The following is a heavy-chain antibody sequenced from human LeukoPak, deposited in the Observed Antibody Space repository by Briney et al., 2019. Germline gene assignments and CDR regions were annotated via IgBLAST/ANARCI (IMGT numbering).Heavy chain of an antibody. D-gene: IGHD3-10*01. CDR3: ARGSSSGRSGHDAFDI. J-gene: IGHJ3*02. V-gene: IGHV4-39*07. CDR2: IYYSGSS. CDR1: GGSISSRSYY. Sequence: SETLSPTCTVSGGSISSRSYYWGWIRQPPGKGLEWIGNIYYSGSSYYNPSLKSRVTVSVDTSKNQLSLKLTSVTAADTAVYYCARGSSSGRSGHDAFDIWGQGTMVTVSS.